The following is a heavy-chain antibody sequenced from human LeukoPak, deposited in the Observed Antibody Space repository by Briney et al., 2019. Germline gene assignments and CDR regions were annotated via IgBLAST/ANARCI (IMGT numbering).Heavy chain of an antibody. CDR3: AKNWGPGMAFYES. J-gene: IGHJ4*02. D-gene: IGHD5-18*01. CDR2: ISGGADYI. CDR1: GFTFSDYN. Sequence: GGSLRLSCAPSGFTFSDYNMNWVRQAPGKGLEWVSAISGGADYIYYGDSVKGRFTSSRDNSKRTLYLQMSYLRAEDTAVYYCAKNWGPGMAFYESWGQGTQVTVSS. V-gene: IGHV3-23*01.